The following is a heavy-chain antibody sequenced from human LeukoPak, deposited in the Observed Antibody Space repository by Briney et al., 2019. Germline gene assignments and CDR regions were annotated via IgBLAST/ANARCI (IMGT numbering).Heavy chain of an antibody. J-gene: IGHJ3*02. Sequence: ASVKVSCKASGGTFSSYAISWVRQAPGQGLEWMGGIIPIFGTTNYARKFRGRVTLTADKSTRTAYMELSSLRSEDTAVYYCARGIGSSWYNSGFDAFDIWGQGTMVTVSS. V-gene: IGHV1-69*06. CDR2: IIPIFGTT. D-gene: IGHD6-13*01. CDR1: GGTFSSYA. CDR3: ARGIGSSWYNSGFDAFDI.